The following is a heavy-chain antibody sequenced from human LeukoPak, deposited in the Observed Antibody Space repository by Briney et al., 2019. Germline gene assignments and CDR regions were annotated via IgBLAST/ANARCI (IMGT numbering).Heavy chain of an antibody. CDR1: GFTFSNYD. Sequence: GGSLRLSCLASGFTFSNYDMHWVRQAPGKGLMWVSRMNGEGTTIDYADSVKGRFTVSRDYTKNTLFLQMNNLRTEDTALYFCATARNFRFEYWGQGSLVIVSA. V-gene: IGHV3-74*01. CDR2: MNGEGTTI. CDR3: ATARNFRFEY. J-gene: IGHJ4*02. D-gene: IGHD1-7*01.